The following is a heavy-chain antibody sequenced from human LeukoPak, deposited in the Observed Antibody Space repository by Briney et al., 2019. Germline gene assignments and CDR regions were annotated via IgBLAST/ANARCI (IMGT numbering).Heavy chain of an antibody. CDR2: IYHSGST. CDR3: SRQSLAHDYFDY. CDR1: GGSISSGGYY. Sequence: PSETLSLTCTVSGGSISSGGYYWSWIRQPPGRGLEWIGYIYHSGSTYYNPSLKSRVTISVDRSKNQFSLKLSSVTAADTAVYYCSRQSLAHDYFDYWGQGTLVTVSS. V-gene: IGHV4-30-2*01. D-gene: IGHD3-3*02. J-gene: IGHJ4*02.